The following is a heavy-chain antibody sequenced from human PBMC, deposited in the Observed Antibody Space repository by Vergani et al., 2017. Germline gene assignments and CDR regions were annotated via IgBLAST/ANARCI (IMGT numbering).Heavy chain of an antibody. CDR1: GGSINSHNYY. D-gene: IGHD2-15*01. CDR2: IHTSGST. V-gene: IGHV4-61*02. Sequence: QVQLQESGPGLVKPSQTLSLTCTVSGGSINSHNYYWSWIRQPAGKGLEWIGRIHTSGSTNYNPSLKSRVTMSEDTSKNQFSLNLTSVTAADTAVYFCAGGSCLGGSCYKPRFGYWGQGILVTVSS. CDR3: AGGSCLGGSCYKPRFGY. J-gene: IGHJ4*02.